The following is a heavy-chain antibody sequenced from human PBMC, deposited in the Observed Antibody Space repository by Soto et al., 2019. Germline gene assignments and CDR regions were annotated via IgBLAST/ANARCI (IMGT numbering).Heavy chain of an antibody. CDR1: GGSISSFH. Sequence: PSETLSLTCTVSGGSISSFHWSWIRQPPGKGLEWIGFISNSGSTNYNPSLKSQVTISLDTSKNQFSLKLSSVSAADTAVYYCARGVVGASTGFQHWGQGTLVTVSS. CDR2: ISNSGST. D-gene: IGHD1-26*01. V-gene: IGHV4-59*01. CDR3: ARGVVGASTGFQH. J-gene: IGHJ1*01.